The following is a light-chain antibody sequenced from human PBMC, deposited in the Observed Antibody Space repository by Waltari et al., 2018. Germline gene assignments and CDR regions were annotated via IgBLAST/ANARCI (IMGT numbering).Light chain of an antibody. CDR2: GAS. CDR1: QIVTFN. V-gene: IGKV3-15*01. CDR3: HQYNDWPPEDT. J-gene: IGKJ2*01. Sequence: IVMTQSPATLSVFPGEEAILSCRASQIVTFNVAWYQQKPGQPPRLLIYGASNRAPGVPHRLLGSGAGTDFTLTISSPQSEDSAVYFCHQYNDWPPEDTFGQGTKLEIK.